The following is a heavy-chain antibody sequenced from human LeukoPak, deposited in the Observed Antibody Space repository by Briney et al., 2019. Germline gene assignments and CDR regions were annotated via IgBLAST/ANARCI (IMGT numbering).Heavy chain of an antibody. CDR1: GFTFDDYG. J-gene: IGHJ1*01. CDR3: ARSDYDSSGYYRTYFQH. V-gene: IGHV3-20*04. CDR2: INWNGGST. Sequence: PGGSLRLSCAASGFTFDDYGMSWVRQAPGKGLEWVSGINWNGGSTGYADSVKGRFTISRDNAKNSLYLQMNSLRAEDTALYYCARSDYDSSGYYRTYFQHWGQGTLVTVSS. D-gene: IGHD3-22*01.